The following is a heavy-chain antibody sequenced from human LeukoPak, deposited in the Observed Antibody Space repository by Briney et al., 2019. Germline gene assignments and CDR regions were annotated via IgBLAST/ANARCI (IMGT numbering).Heavy chain of an antibody. V-gene: IGHV3-48*03. J-gene: IGHJ4*02. CDR2: FPTSGSGI. D-gene: IGHD2-21*02. Sequence: GGSLRLSCAASGFTFSDYEMNWVRQAPGKGLEWVSYFPTSGSGIYYADSVKGRFTVSRDNAKNALYLQMTSLRAEDTGVYYCAREELHCGGDCLQHWGQGTLVTVSS. CDR1: GFTFSDYE. CDR3: AREELHCGGDCLQH.